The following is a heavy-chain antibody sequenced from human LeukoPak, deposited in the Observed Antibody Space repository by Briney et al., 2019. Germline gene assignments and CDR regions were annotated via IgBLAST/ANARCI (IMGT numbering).Heavy chain of an antibody. D-gene: IGHD6-19*01. CDR3: ASGLIAVAGITIDY. CDR1: GFTFSSYS. V-gene: IGHV3-21*01. CDR2: ISSSSSYI. J-gene: IGHJ4*02. Sequence: PGGSLRLSCAASGFTFSSYSMNWVRQAPGEGREWASSISSSSSYIYYADSVKGRFTISRDNAKNSLYLQMNSLRAEDTAVYYCASGLIAVAGITIDYWGQGALVTVSS.